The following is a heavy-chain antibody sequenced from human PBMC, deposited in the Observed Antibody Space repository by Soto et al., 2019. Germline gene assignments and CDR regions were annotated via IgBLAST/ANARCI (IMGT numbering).Heavy chain of an antibody. D-gene: IGHD6-19*01. CDR1: GGSISSYY. CDR2: IYTSGST. Sequence: NPSETLSLTCTVSGGSISSYYCIWIRQPAVKGLECIGGIYTSGSTNYTPSLKSRVTMSVDTSQNQFSRKLSSGTAADTAVYYCARAIAAADLGYSSGWQMYYFEYWGQGTLVTVSS. J-gene: IGHJ4*02. CDR3: ARAIAAADLGYSSGWQMYYFEY. V-gene: IGHV4-4*07.